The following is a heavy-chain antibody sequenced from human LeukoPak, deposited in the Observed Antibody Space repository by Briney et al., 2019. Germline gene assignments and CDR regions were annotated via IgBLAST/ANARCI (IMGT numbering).Heavy chain of an antibody. CDR1: GLIVSNNY. J-gene: IGHJ2*01. CDR3: ARDQEGRSCGGGTCYLGWSFDL. D-gene: IGHD2-15*01. Sequence: GGSLRLSCAASGLIVSNNYMNWVRLAPGKGLEWVSIIYSGGSTHYADSVKGRFTVSRDNSKNTLYLQMNSLRAEDTAVYYCARDQEGRSCGGGTCYLGWSFDLWGRGTLVTVSS. CDR2: IYSGGST. V-gene: IGHV3-53*01.